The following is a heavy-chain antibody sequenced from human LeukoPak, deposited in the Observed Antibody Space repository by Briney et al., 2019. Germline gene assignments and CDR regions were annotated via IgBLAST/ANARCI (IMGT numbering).Heavy chain of an antibody. CDR2: ISSSGSTM. D-gene: IGHD6-19*01. CDR1: GFTFSTYE. J-gene: IGHJ4*02. Sequence: GGSLRLSCAASGFTFSTYEMNWVRHAPGKGLECGSYISSSGSTMYYADSVKGRFTISRDNAKDSLYLQMNSLRAEDTAVYSCARLRVAGTDYDNWGQGTLVTVSS. CDR3: ARLRVAGTDYDN. V-gene: IGHV3-48*03.